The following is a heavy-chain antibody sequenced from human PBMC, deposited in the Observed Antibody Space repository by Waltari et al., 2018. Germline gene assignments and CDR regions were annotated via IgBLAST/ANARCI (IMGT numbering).Heavy chain of an antibody. Sequence: QVQLVESGGGVVQPGRSLRLSCAASGFTFSSYAMHWVRQAPGKGLEWVAVISDDGSNKYYADSVKGRFTISRDKSKNTLYLQMNSLRAEDTAVYYCARGDYYDSSGYYYWGQGTLVTVSS. V-gene: IGHV3-30*01. CDR1: GFTFSSYA. J-gene: IGHJ4*02. D-gene: IGHD3-22*01. CDR3: ARGDYYDSSGYYY. CDR2: ISDDGSNK.